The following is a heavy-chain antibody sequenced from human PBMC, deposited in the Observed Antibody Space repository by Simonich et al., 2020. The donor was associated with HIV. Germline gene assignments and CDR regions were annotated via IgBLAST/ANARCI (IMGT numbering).Heavy chain of an antibody. V-gene: IGHV1-69*13. D-gene: IGHD3-10*01. CDR2: IIHVFGTP. J-gene: IGHJ4*02. CDR3: ARDHEYSNGSGYYFDY. CDR1: GGTFSRYA. Sequence: QVQLVQSGAEVKKPGSSVKVSCKAFGGTFSRYAISWVRQAPGQGLEWRGGIIHVFGTPNYEQKFQDRVTITADGSTSTVYMELSSLRSEDTAVYYCARDHEYSNGSGYYFDYWGQGTLVTVSS.